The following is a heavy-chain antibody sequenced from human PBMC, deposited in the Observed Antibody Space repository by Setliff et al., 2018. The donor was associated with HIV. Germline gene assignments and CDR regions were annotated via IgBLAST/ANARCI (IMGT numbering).Heavy chain of an antibody. CDR2: INRSGRT. Sequence: SETLSLTCAVYGGSFSDNYWSWIRQSPGKGLEWIGEINRSGRTKYSPSLRSRVSISVDTSKTQFSLKLSSVTAADTAVYYCARVSNTYWYSIFRNYYYHMDVWGKGTTVTVSS. V-gene: IGHV4-34*01. CDR3: ARVSNTYWYSIFRNYYYHMDV. J-gene: IGHJ6*03. D-gene: IGHD2-8*02. CDR1: GGSFSDNY.